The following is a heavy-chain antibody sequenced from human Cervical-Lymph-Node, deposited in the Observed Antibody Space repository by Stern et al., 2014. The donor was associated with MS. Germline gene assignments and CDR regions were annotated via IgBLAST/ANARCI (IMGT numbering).Heavy chain of an antibody. D-gene: IGHD5-12*01. CDR1: GFTFSSYS. Sequence: VQLMQSGGGLVKPGGSLRLSCAASGFTFSSYSMNWVRQAPGKGLEWVSSISSSSSYIYYADSVKGRFTISRDNAKNSLYLQMNSLRAEDTAVYYCARAPPEGVATTYYFDYWGQGTLVTVSS. V-gene: IGHV3-21*01. CDR3: ARAPPEGVATTYYFDY. CDR2: ISSSSSYI. J-gene: IGHJ4*02.